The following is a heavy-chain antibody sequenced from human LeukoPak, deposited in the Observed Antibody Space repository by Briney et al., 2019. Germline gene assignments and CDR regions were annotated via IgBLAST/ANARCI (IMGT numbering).Heavy chain of an antibody. Sequence: ASVKVSCKASGYTFTGYYIHWVRQAPGQGLDWMGRINPNNVGTNYAQKFQGRVTMTRDTSISTAYMDLSGLRSDDTAVYYCESHTSCYLWGQGTLVTVSS. V-gene: IGHV1-2*06. D-gene: IGHD2-2*01. CDR2: INPNNVGT. CDR3: ESHTSCYL. CDR1: GYTFTGYY. J-gene: IGHJ4*02.